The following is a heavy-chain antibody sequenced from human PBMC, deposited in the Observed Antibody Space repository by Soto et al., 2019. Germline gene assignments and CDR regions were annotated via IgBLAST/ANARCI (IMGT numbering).Heavy chain of an antibody. CDR1: GGSISSYY. CDR3: ARTDYGSGSYYNLRPYGMDV. J-gene: IGHJ6*02. D-gene: IGHD3-10*01. CDR2: IYYSGST. V-gene: IGHV4-59*08. Sequence: SETLSLTCTVSGGSISSYYWSWIRQPPGKGLEWIGYIYYSGSTNYNPSLKSRVTISVDTSKNQFSLKLSSVTAADTAVYYCARTDYGSGSYYNLRPYGMDVWGQGTTVTVSS.